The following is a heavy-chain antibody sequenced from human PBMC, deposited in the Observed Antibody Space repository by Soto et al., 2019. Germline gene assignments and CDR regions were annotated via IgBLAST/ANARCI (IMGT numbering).Heavy chain of an antibody. Sequence: GGAVRLTCSASGFIFSESTIYWVRQVPGKGLEAISAVSTSGRSTYYADSVKDRFTISRDNSKNTLFLQMGSLRPEDTASYYCVKQAHGLDGVAFDYWGQGTQVTV. CDR3: VKQAHGLDGVAFDY. D-gene: IGHD2-15*01. V-gene: IGHV3-64D*06. J-gene: IGHJ4*02. CDR1: GFIFSEST. CDR2: VSTSGRST.